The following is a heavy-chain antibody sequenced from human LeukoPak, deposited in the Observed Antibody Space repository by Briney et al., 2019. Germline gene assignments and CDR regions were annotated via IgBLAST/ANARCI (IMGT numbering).Heavy chain of an antibody. CDR3: ARAPSSDYGDYEAFDY. V-gene: IGHV4-59*12. J-gene: IGHJ4*02. CDR1: GGSISSYY. CDR2: IYYSGST. D-gene: IGHD4-17*01. Sequence: SETLSLTCTVSGGSISSYYWSWIRQPPGKGLEWIGSIYYSGSTYYNPSLKSRVTISVDTSKNQFSLKLSSVTAADTAVYYCARAPSSDYGDYEAFDYWGQGTLVTVSS.